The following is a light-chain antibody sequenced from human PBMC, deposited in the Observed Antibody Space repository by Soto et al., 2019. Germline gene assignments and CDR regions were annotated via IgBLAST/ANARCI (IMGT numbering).Light chain of an antibody. CDR3: QHGYSTPLT. J-gene: IGKJ4*01. CDR2: AAS. CDR1: QSISTY. V-gene: IGKV1-39*01. Sequence: DIQLTQSPSSLSASVGDRVTITCRASQSISTYLHWYQQKPGKAPNLLIYAASTLQSGVPSRFSGSGSGTDFTLTISSLQPEDFATYFCQHGYSTPLTFVGGTKVAIK.